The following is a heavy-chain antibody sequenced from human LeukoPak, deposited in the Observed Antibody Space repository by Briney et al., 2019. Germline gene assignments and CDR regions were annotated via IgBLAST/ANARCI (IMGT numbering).Heavy chain of an antibody. CDR1: GGTFSSYA. J-gene: IGHJ6*02. Sequence: GSSVKVSCKASGGTFSSYAINWVRQAPGQGLEWMGRIIPILDITNYAQKFQGRVTITADKSTSTAYMELSSLRSDDTAVYYCARMAITMVRVHDVYYYGMDVWGQGTTVTVSS. CDR2: IIPILDIT. D-gene: IGHD3-10*01. V-gene: IGHV1-69*04. CDR3: ARMAITMVRVHDVYYYGMDV.